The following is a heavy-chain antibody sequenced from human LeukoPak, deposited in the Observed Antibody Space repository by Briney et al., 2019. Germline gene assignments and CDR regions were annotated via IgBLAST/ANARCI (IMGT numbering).Heavy chain of an antibody. CDR3: ASSGFLWFGEYRSPLDY. V-gene: IGHV1-2*02. CDR2: INPNSGGT. D-gene: IGHD3-10*01. CDR1: GYTFTGYY. Sequence: ASVEVSCKASGYTFTGYYMHWVRQAPGQGLEWMGWINPNSGGTNYAQKFQGRVTMTRDTSISTAYMELSRLRSDDTAVYYCASSGFLWFGEYRSPLDYWGQGTLVTVSS. J-gene: IGHJ4*02.